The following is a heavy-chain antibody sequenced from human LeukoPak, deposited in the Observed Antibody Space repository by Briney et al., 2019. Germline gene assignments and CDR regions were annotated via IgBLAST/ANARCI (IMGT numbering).Heavy chain of an antibody. CDR3: AKDRGGYSGSYTGYFDY. D-gene: IGHD1-26*01. CDR2: IRYDGSNK. Sequence: PGGSLRLSCAASGFTFSSYGMHWVRQAPGKGLEWVAFIRYDGSNKYYADSVKGRFTISRDNSKNTLYLQMNSLRAEDTAVYYCAKDRGGYSGSYTGYFDYWGQGTLVTVSS. J-gene: IGHJ4*02. CDR1: GFTFSSYG. V-gene: IGHV3-30*02.